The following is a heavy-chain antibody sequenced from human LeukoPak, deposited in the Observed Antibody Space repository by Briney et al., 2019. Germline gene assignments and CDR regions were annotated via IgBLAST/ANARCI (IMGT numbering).Heavy chain of an antibody. V-gene: IGHV1-18*01. Sequence: ASVKVSCKASGYTFTSYGISWVRQAPGQGLEWMGWISAYNGNTNYAQKLQGRVTMTTDTSTSTAYMELRSLRSDDTAVYYCARGLQETLGWLKAFSAFDIWGQGTMVTVS. J-gene: IGHJ3*02. D-gene: IGHD5-24*01. CDR2: ISAYNGNT. CDR3: ARGLQETLGWLKAFSAFDI. CDR1: GYTFTSYG.